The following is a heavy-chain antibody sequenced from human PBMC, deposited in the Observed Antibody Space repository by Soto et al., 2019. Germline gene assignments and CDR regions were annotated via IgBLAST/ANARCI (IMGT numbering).Heavy chain of an antibody. V-gene: IGHV4-59*12. CDR1: GGSISSYY. D-gene: IGHD5-12*01. J-gene: IGHJ5*02. CDR3: ATRYSGYDRGSSWFDP. CDR2: IYYSGST. Sequence: SETLSLTCTVSGGSISSYYWSWIRQPPGKGLEWIGYIYYSGSTNYNPSLKSRVTISVDTSKNQFSLKLSSVTAADTAVYYCATRYSGYDRGSSWFDPWGQGTLVTVSS.